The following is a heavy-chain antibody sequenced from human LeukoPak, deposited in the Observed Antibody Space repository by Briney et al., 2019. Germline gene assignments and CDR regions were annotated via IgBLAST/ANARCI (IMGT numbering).Heavy chain of an antibody. J-gene: IGHJ4*02. Sequence: GGTLRLSCAASGFTFSIYGMSWVRQAPGKGLEWVSAISGSGGSTYYADSVKGRFTISRDNSKNTLYLQMNSLRAEDTAVYYCAKTHDRYSSSWSFDYWGQGTLVTVSS. V-gene: IGHV3-23*01. CDR3: AKTHDRYSSSWSFDY. CDR2: ISGSGGST. CDR1: GFTFSIYG. D-gene: IGHD6-13*01.